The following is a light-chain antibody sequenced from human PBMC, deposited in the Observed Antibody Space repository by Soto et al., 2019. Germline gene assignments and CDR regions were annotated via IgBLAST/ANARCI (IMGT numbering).Light chain of an antibody. CDR2: DNN. J-gene: IGLJ1*01. CDR1: SSNIGAGYD. V-gene: IGLV1-40*01. CDR3: QSYDSSLRGYYV. Sequence: QSVLTQPPSVSGAPGQRVTISCTGSSSNIGAGYDVHWYQQLPGTAPKLLMYDNNNRPSGVPDRFSGSKSGTSASLAITGLQAEDEADYYCQSYDSSLRGYYVFGSGTKLTVL.